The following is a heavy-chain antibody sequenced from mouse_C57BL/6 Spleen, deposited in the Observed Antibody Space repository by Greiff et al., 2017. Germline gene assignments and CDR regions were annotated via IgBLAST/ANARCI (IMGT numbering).Heavy chain of an antibody. Sequence: VQLQQPGAELVRPGSSVKLSCKSSGYTFTSYWMHWVKQRPIQGLEWIGNIDPSDSETHYNQKFKDKATLTVDKSSSTAYMQLSSLTSEDSAVYYCARWGDGWFAYWGQGTLVTVSA. V-gene: IGHV1-52*01. CDR1: GYTFTSYW. CDR2: IDPSDSET. J-gene: IGHJ3*01. CDR3: ARWGDGWFAY.